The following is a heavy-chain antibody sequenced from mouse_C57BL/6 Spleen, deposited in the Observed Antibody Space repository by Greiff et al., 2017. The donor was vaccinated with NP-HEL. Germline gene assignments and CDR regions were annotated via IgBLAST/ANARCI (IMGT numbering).Heavy chain of an antibody. CDR2: ISSGGSYT. J-gene: IGHJ4*01. Sequence: EVMLVESGGDLVKPGGSLKLSCAASGFTFSSYGMSWVRQTPDKRLEWVATISSGGSYTYYPDSVTGRFTISRDNAKNTLYLKMSSLKSEDTAMYYSARDYDYAMDYWGQGTSVTVSS. CDR1: GFTFSSYG. CDR3: ARDYDYAMDY. D-gene: IGHD2-4*01. V-gene: IGHV5-6*01.